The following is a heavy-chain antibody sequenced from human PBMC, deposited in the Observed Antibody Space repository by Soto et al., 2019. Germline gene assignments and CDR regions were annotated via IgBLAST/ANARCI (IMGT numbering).Heavy chain of an antibody. J-gene: IGHJ4*02. V-gene: IGHV4-59*08. D-gene: IGHD2-21*01. CDR2: ISYSGST. Sequence: PSETLSLTCTVSGGSISSYYWSWIRQPPGKGLECIGYISYSGSTYYNPSLKSRVTISVDTSKNQFSLKLTSVTAADTAVYYCASLPAYCGGDCFDYWGQGSLVTVSS. CDR1: GGSISSYY. CDR3: ASLPAYCGGDCFDY.